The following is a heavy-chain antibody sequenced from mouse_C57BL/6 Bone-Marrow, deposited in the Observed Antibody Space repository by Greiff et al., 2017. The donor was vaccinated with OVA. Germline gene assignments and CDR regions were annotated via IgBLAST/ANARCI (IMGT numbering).Heavy chain of an antibody. CDR3: ARRRTTVVAKIAYFDY. D-gene: IGHD1-1*01. CDR2: IDPSDSYT. Sequence: VQLQQPGAELVRPGTSVKLSCKASGYTFTSYWMHWVKQRPGQGLEWIGVIDPSDSYTNYNQKFKGKATLTVDTSSSTAYMQLSSLTSEDSAVYYCARRRTTVVAKIAYFDYWGQGTTLTVSS. CDR1: GYTFTSYW. V-gene: IGHV1-59*01. J-gene: IGHJ2*01.